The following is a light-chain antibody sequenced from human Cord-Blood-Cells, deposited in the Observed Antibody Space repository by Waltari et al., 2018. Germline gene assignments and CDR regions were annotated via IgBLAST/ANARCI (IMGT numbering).Light chain of an antibody. V-gene: IGKV1-9*01. CDR2: AAS. CDR1: QGISSY. Sequence: DIQLTQSPSFLSASVGDRVTITCRASQGISSYLAWYPQKPGKVPKLMNYAASTLQSGVPSRFSGSGSGTEFTLTISSLQPEDFATYYCQQLNSYPLTFGGGTKVEIK. CDR3: QQLNSYPLT. J-gene: IGKJ4*01.